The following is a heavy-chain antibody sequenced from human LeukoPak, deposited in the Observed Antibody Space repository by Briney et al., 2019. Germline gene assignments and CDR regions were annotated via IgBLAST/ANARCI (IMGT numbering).Heavy chain of an antibody. V-gene: IGHV4-34*01. Sequence: SETLSLTCAVYGGSFSGYYWSWIRQPPGKGLEWIGEINHSGSTNYNPSLKSRVTISVDTSKNQFSLKLSSVTAADTAVYYCARDPGNDYVWGSYRLRGPDYWGQGTLVTVSS. D-gene: IGHD3-16*02. CDR3: ARDPGNDYVWGSYRLRGPDY. J-gene: IGHJ4*02. CDR1: GGSFSGYY. CDR2: INHSGST.